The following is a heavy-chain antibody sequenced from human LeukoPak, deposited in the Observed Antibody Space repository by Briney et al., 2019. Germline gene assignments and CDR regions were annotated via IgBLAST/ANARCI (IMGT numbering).Heavy chain of an antibody. V-gene: IGHV4-59*08. J-gene: IGHJ4*02. CDR3: ARHQGSNWITPIDY. CDR1: GGSMSSYY. CDR2: IYDSGST. D-gene: IGHD1-20*01. Sequence: SETLSLTCTVSGGSMSSYYWSWIRQPPGKGLEWIGYIYDSGSTNYNPSLKSRVTISIDTSKNQFSLKLCSVTATDTALYYCARHQGSNWITPIDYWGQGTLVTVSS.